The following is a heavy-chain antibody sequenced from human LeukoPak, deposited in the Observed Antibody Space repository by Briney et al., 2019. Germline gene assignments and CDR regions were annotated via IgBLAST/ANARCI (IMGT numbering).Heavy chain of an antibody. D-gene: IGHD5-12*01. CDR1: GYTFTSYD. J-gene: IGHJ5*02. CDR2: MNPNSGNT. CDR3: ARGSRARGWFDP. Sequence: ASVKVSCKASGYTFTSYDINWVRQATGQGLEWMGWMNPNSGNTGYAQKFQGRVTMTRDTSISTAYMELSSLRSEDTAVYYCARGSRARGWFDPWGQGTLVTVSS. V-gene: IGHV1-8*01.